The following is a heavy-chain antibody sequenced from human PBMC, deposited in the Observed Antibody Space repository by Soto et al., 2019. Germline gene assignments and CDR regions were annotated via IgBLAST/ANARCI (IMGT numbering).Heavy chain of an antibody. CDR1: EFTFSSYG. D-gene: IGHD6-13*01. CDR3: ARTAGGRVRGALDI. Sequence: QVHLEESGGGVVQPGTSLRLSCVASEFTFSSYGMHWVRQAPGKGLEWVAVIPNTENKKYYADSVKGRFTISRDNSQNTMFLQMDSLMSEDTAMYYCARTAGGRVRGALDIWGQGTMVTVS. V-gene: IGHV3-30-3*01. CDR2: IPNTENKK. J-gene: IGHJ3*02.